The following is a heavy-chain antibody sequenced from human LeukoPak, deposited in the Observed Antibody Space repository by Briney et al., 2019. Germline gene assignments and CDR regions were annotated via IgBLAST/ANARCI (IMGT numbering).Heavy chain of an antibody. V-gene: IGHV3-30-3*01. D-gene: IGHD6-13*01. CDR2: ISHNGGVT. CDR3: ARDEGHSTNWGLFDF. Sequence: GGSLRLSCAASGFRFGDYAVHWLRQAPGKGLEWVAIISHNGGVTDHTDSVKGRFSVSRDNSDYFLYLQMDNLRLDDTAVYYCARDEGHSTNWGLFDFWGQGSLVTVS. CDR1: GFRFGDYA. J-gene: IGHJ4*02.